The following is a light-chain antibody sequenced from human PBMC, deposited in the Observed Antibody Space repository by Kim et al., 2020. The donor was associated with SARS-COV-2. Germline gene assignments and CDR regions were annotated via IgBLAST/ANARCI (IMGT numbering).Light chain of an antibody. CDR3: QVWDTISDHPV. CDR2: YDT. J-gene: IGLJ3*02. Sequence: APGKTAWITCGGNNIGSYNVHWYQQKPGLATVLVIYYDTDRPSGIPERFSGSNSGNTATLTISRVAAGDEADYYCQVWDTISDHPVFGGGTKLTVL. V-gene: IGLV3-21*04. CDR1: NIGSYN.